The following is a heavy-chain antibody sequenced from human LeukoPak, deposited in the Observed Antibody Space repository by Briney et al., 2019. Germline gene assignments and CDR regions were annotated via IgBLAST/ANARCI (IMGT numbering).Heavy chain of an antibody. V-gene: IGHV3-30*02. CDR1: GFTFSSYG. CDR2: IWYDGSNK. J-gene: IGHJ5*02. CDR3: AKEVLGWFDP. D-gene: IGHD3-10*01. Sequence: PGGSLRLSCAASGFTFSSYGMHWVRQAPGKGLEWVAGIWYDGSNKYYADSVKGRFTISRDNSKNTLYLQMNSLRAEDTAVYYCAKEVLGWFDPWGQGTLVTVSS.